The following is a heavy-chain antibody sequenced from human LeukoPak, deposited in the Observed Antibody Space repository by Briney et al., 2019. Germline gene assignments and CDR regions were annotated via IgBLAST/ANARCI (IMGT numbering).Heavy chain of an antibody. CDR1: GGSISSSSYY. J-gene: IGHJ4*02. CDR2: IYYSGST. Sequence: KPSETLSLTCTVSGGSISSSSYYWGWIRQPPGKGLEWIGSIYYSGSTYYDPSLKSRVTISVDTSKNQFSLKLSSVTAADTAVYYCARGGVVGWFGEFHIGIFDYWGQGTLVTVSS. V-gene: IGHV4-39*07. D-gene: IGHD3-10*01. CDR3: ARGGVVGWFGEFHIGIFDY.